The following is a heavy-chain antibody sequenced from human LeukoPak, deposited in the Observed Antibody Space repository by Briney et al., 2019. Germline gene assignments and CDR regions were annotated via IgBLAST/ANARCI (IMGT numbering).Heavy chain of an antibody. CDR1: GYTFTSYD. CDR3: ARGMGSGXXSAAYYFDY. J-gene: IGHJ4*02. CDR2: MNPNSGNT. V-gene: IGHV1-8*01. D-gene: IGHD3-22*01. Sequence: ASVKVSCKASGYTFTSYDINWVRQATGQGLEWMGWMNPNSGNTGYARKFQGRVTMTTNTSISTAYMELSSLRSEDTAVYYCARGMGSGXXSAAYYFDYWGQGTLVTVSS.